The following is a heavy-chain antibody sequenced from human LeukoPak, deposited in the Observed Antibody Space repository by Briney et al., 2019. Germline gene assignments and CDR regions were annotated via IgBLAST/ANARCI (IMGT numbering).Heavy chain of an antibody. V-gene: IGHV1-8*03. CDR2: MNPNSGNT. CDR1: GYTFTSYD. J-gene: IGHJ6*03. D-gene: IGHD2-21*01. Sequence: ASVKVSCKASGYTFTSYDINWVRQATGQGLEWMGWMNPNSGNTGYAQKFQGRVTITRNTSISTAYMELSSLRSEDTAVYYCARGPRSYKGPLWSHIVSYYYYMDVWGKGTTVTVSS. CDR3: ARGPRSYKGPLWSHIVSYYYYMDV.